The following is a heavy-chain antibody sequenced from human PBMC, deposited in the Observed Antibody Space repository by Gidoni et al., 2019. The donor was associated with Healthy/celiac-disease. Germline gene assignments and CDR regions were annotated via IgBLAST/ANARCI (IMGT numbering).Heavy chain of an antibody. CDR2: INHSGST. CDR1: GGSFSGYY. J-gene: IGHJ4*02. CDR3: ARSYDSSGYYPFDY. Sequence: QVQLQQWGAGLLKPSETLSLTCAVYGGSFSGYYWSWIRQPPGKGLEWIGEINHSGSTNYNPSLTSRVTISVDTSKNQFSLKLSSVTAADTAVYYCARSYDSSGYYPFDYWGQGTLVTVSS. V-gene: IGHV4-34*01. D-gene: IGHD3-22*01.